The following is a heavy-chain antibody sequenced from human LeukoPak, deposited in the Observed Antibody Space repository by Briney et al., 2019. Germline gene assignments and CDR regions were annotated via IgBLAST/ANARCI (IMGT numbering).Heavy chain of an antibody. J-gene: IGHJ5*02. CDR3: ARGYSSIRGWFDP. CDR1: GGSVSSGRYY. Sequence: SETLSLTCTVSGGSVSSGRYYWNWIRHPPGKGLEWIGYLYYSGSTNYNPSLNSRDTISLDPSKNQFSLKLSSVTAADTAVFYGARGYSSIRGWFDPGGQGTPVTVSS. D-gene: IGHD6-13*01. V-gene: IGHV4-61*01. CDR2: LYYSGST.